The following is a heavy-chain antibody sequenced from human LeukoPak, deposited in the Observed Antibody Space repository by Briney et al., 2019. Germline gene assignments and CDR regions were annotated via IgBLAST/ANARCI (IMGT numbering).Heavy chain of an antibody. CDR1: VYTFSGNY. D-gene: IGHD4-11*01. Sequence: GASVTVSFKASVYTFSGNYIHWLRQAPGQGREGMGWIDANNGDTKSAQKFQGRVTMSRDTSISTAYMDLSSLSPDDAAVYYCARDPSSVTLYFFDYWGQGTLVTVSS. V-gene: IGHV1-2*02. J-gene: IGHJ4*02. CDR3: ARDPSSVTLYFFDY. CDR2: IDANNGDT.